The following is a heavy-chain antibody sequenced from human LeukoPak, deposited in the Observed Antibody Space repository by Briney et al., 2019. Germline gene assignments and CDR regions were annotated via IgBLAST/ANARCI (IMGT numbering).Heavy chain of an antibody. Sequence: GGSLRLSCAASGFTFSSYWMHWVRQAPGKGLVWVSRINSDGSSTSYADYVKGRFTISRDNAKNTLYLQMNSLRAEDTAVYYCANYYDSSGYVGLGYWGQGTLVTVSS. V-gene: IGHV3-74*01. CDR2: INSDGSST. D-gene: IGHD3-22*01. J-gene: IGHJ4*02. CDR1: GFTFSSYW. CDR3: ANYYDSSGYVGLGY.